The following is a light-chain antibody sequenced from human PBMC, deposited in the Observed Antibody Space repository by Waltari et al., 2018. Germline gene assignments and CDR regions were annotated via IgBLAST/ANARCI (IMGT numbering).Light chain of an antibody. V-gene: IGKV4-1*01. J-gene: IGKJ1*01. CDR3: LQYLHTPRT. CDR1: QSLLYTSNNKNY. Sequence: AMTQAPDSLAVSPGERATINCKSSQSLLYTSNNKNYLAWYQQKPGQPPKILIYWASIRESGVPDRFSGSGSGTDFTLTISGLQAEDVASYFCLQYLHTPRTFGQGTKVEIK. CDR2: WAS.